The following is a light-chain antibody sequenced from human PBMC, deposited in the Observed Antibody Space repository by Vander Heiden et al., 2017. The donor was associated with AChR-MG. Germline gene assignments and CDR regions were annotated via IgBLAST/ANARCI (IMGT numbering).Light chain of an antibody. V-gene: IGKV3-20*01. CDR2: GAS. J-gene: IGKJ2*01. CDR1: QSVSSSY. CDR3: QQYGSSPYT. Sequence: DMLLTPSAGTLSLSPGERATLSCRASQSVSSSYLAWYQQKPGQAPKLLIYGASSRATGIPDRFSGSGSGTDFTLTISRLEPEDFAVYYCQQYGSSPYTFGQGTKLEVK.